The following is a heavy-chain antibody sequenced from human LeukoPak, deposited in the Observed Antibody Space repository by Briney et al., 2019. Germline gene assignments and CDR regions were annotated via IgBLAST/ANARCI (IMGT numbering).Heavy chain of an antibody. V-gene: IGHV4-4*07. CDR3: GRQGYTASHYFLDF. Sequence: TSETLSLTCTVSSGSISSYFWGWVRQPPGKGLEWIGRIYTTVTTNYNPSLKSRVTISIDTSTNQFSLNLRSMTAADTAVYYCGRQGYTASHYFLDFWSQGTLVAVS. CDR1: SGSISSYF. J-gene: IGHJ4*02. CDR2: IYTTVTT. D-gene: IGHD2-2*02.